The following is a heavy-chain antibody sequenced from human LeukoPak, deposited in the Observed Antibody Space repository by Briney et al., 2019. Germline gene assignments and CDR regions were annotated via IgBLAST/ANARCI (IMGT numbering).Heavy chain of an antibody. CDR2: IYHSGST. D-gene: IGHD6-19*01. CDR1: GGSISSSNW. V-gene: IGHV4-4*02. CDR3: ARGNWGRGWYLGY. Sequence: SETLSLTCAVSGGSISSSNWWSWVRQPPGKGLEWIGEIYHSGSTNYNPSLKSRVTISIDKSKNQFFLKLSSVTAADTAVYYCARGNWGRGWYLGYWGQGNLVTVSS. J-gene: IGHJ4*02.